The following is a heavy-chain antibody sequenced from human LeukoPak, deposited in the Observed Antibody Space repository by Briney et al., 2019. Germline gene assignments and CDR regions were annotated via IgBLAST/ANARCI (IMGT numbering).Heavy chain of an antibody. Sequence: SETLSLTCTVSGGSISSYYWSWLRQPPGKGMEWLGYIYYRGSTNYNPSLKSRVTISVDTSRNQFSLKLSSVTAADTAVYYCARAGRDGYNLRIHAFDIWGQGTMVTVSS. CDR2: IYYRGST. CDR3: ARAGRDGYNLRIHAFDI. V-gene: IGHV4-59*01. D-gene: IGHD5-24*01. J-gene: IGHJ3*02. CDR1: GGSISSYY.